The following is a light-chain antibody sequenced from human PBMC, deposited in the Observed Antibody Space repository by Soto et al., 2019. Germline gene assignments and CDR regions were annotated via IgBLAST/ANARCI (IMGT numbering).Light chain of an antibody. CDR2: DAS. J-gene: IGKJ1*01. Sequence: DIQMTQSPSTLSASVGDRVPITCRASQSISSWLAWYQQKPGKAPKLLIYDASSLESGVPSRFSGSGSGTEFTLTISSLQPDDFATYYCQQYNSMGTFGQGTKVDIK. V-gene: IGKV1-5*01. CDR3: QQYNSMGT. CDR1: QSISSW.